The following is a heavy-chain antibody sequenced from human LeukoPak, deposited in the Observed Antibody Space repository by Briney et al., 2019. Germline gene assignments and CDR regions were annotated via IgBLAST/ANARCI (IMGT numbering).Heavy chain of an antibody. J-gene: IGHJ4*02. CDR3: ARGGGSTDDYDSSDYC. V-gene: IGHV4-59*01. CDR2: IYYSGST. D-gene: IGHD3-22*01. Sequence: SETLSLTCTVSGGSIRSDYWSWIRHRPPKGMGWVGYIYYSGSTNYNPSLKTLVTISVATSKYQFSLKLSSVTAADAAGDLCARGGGSTDDYDSSDYCWGQGTLVTVSS. CDR1: GGSIRSDY.